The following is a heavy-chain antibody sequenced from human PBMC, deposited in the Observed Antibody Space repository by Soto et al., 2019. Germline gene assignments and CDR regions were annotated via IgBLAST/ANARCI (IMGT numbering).Heavy chain of an antibody. V-gene: IGHV5-51*01. D-gene: IGHD3-10*01. CDR3: ASGQYYYGSGSYLYGMDV. J-gene: IGHJ6*02. Sequence: GEFLKISCKGSGYSFTSYWIGWVRQMPGKGLEWMGIIYPGDSDTRYSPSFQGQVTISADKSISTAYLQWSSLKASDTAMYYCASGQYYYGSGSYLYGMDVWGQGTTVTVSS. CDR1: GYSFTSYW. CDR2: IYPGDSDT.